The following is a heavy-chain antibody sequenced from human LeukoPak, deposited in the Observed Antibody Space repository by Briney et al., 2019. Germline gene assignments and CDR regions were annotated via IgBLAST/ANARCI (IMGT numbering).Heavy chain of an antibody. CDR1: GFTFIKYS. Sequence: PGGSLRLSCAASGFTFIKYSMTWVRQAPGKGLEWVSSIDSSGGYMFYADSVKGRFIISRDNAKDSLYLQMNSLRVEDTAVYYCLRGDRRDYWGQGTLVTVSS. CDR3: LRGDRRDY. V-gene: IGHV3-21*06. J-gene: IGHJ4*02. CDR2: IDSSGGYM.